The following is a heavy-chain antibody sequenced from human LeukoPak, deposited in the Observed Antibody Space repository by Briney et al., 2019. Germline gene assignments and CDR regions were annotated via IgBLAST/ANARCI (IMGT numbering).Heavy chain of an antibody. CDR1: GFTFSTYC. CDR2: IRGDESAK. CDR3: ARDVGGSLDY. Sequence: GGSLRLSCAASGFTFSTYCMAWVRQAPGKGLEWVANIRGDESAKHQADSVKGRFTIFRDNAQRSVYLQMSSLRGEDTAVYYCARDVGGSLDYWGQGTLVTVSS. V-gene: IGHV3-7*01. D-gene: IGHD1-26*01. J-gene: IGHJ4*02.